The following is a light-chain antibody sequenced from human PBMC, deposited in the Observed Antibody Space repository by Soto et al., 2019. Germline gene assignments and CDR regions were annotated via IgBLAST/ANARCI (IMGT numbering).Light chain of an antibody. Sequence: QSALTQPASVSGYPGQSITISCTGTSSDVGSYNLVSWYQQHPGKAPKLMIYEGSKRPSGVSNRFAGSKSGNTASLTSSGLQSEDEADYYCCAYAGSSTFVVFCGGTEVTVL. CDR3: CAYAGSSTFVV. CDR1: SSDVGSYNL. J-gene: IGLJ2*01. CDR2: EGS. V-gene: IGLV2-23*03.